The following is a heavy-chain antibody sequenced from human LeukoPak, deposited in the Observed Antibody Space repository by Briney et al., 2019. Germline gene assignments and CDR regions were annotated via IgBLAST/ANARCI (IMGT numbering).Heavy chain of an antibody. V-gene: IGHV4-30-4*01. CDR3: ARVGLIYYFDY. D-gene: IGHD3/OR15-3a*01. Sequence: SETLSLTCTVSGGSINSGDYYWNWIRQPPGKALEWVGYIYYSGNTIYNPSLESRVTKSLDTSKNQFSLKLSSVTAADTAVYYCARVGLIYYFDYWGQGTLVTVSS. CDR2: IYYSGNT. J-gene: IGHJ4*02. CDR1: GGSINSGDYY.